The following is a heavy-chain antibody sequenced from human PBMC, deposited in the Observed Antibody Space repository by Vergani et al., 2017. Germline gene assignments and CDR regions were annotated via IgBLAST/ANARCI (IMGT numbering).Heavy chain of an antibody. CDR2: ISYDGSNK. CDR3: AKGLIPVGDIVLMVYATDAFDI. V-gene: IGHV3-30*18. J-gene: IGHJ3*02. CDR1: GFTFSSYG. Sequence: QVQLVESGGGVVQPGRSLRLSCAASGFTFSSYGMHWVRQAPGKGLEWVAVISYDGSNKYYADSVKGRFTISRDNSKNTLYLQMNSLRAEDTAVYYCAKGLIPVGDIVLMVYATDAFDIWGQGTMVTVSS. D-gene: IGHD2-8*01.